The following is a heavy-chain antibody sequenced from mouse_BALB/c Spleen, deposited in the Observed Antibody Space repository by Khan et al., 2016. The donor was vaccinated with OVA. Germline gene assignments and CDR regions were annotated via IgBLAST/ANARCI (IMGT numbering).Heavy chain of an antibody. Sequence: QVQLQQSGTELVRPGTSVKISCKASGYAFTDYWLGWVKQRPGHGLEWIGDIYPGSGKTYYNEKFKGKVTLTADKSSSTAYMQRSSLTSEDSAVYFCARDGGNYGWFAYWGQGTLITVSA. CDR3: ARDGGNYGWFAY. V-gene: IGHV1-63*01. CDR1: GYAFTDYW. J-gene: IGHJ3*01. CDR2: IYPGSGKT. D-gene: IGHD2-1*01.